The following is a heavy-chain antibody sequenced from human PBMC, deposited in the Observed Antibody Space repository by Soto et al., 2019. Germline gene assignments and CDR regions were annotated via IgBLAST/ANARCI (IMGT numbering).Heavy chain of an antibody. CDR2: IKPDGSEK. CDR3: ARGDYYDSSGPFSDAFDI. V-gene: IGHV3-7*04. Sequence: GGSLRLSCAASGFTFSSHWMSWVRQAPGKGLEWVANIKPDGSEKWYVDSVKGRFTISRDNAKNSLYLQMNSLRAEDTAVYYCARGDYYDSSGPFSDAFDIWGQGAMVTVSS. D-gene: IGHD3-22*01. CDR1: GFTFSSHW. J-gene: IGHJ3*02.